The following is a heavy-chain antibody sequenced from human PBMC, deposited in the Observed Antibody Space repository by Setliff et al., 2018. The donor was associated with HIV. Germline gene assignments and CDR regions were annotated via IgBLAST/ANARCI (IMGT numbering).Heavy chain of an antibody. J-gene: IGHJ4*02. Sequence: PSETLSLTCTVSDDSITTHYWSWIRQPPGKGLEWIGYIYSGGNSNYNPSLRSRSSVSMDMSRKQFSLKLTSVTAADTAIYYCARDSEHPTGYFDSWGRGILVTVSS. D-gene: IGHD1-1*01. CDR3: ARDSEHPTGYFDS. CDR2: IYSGGNS. CDR1: DDSITTHY. V-gene: IGHV4-59*11.